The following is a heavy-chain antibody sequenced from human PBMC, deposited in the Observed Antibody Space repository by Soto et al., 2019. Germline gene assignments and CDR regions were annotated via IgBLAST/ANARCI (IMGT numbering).Heavy chain of an antibody. CDR3: ARVSSSIVVVPDYGMDV. CDR2: ISGKNGNT. J-gene: IGHJ6*02. V-gene: IGHV1-18*04. D-gene: IGHD2-15*01. CDR1: GYTFISHG. Sequence: QVQLVQSGVEVKKPGASVKVSCKASGYTFISHGISWVRQAPGQGLEWKGWISGKNGNTNYAQKLQGRVTLTTDTSTRTAYMELRSLRSDDTAVYYCARVSSSIVVVPDYGMDVWGQGTTVTVSS.